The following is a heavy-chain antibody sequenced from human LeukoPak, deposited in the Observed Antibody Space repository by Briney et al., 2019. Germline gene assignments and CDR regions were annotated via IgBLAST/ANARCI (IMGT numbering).Heavy chain of an antibody. J-gene: IGHJ4*02. Sequence: GGSLRLSCAASGFTFSNFGMHWVRQAPGKGLEWVAFIRYDGTNKYYADSVKGRFTISRDDSKNTLYLQINSLRPEDTAVYYCAKENSGWYYFDYWGQGTLVTVSS. CDR3: AKENSGWYYFDY. D-gene: IGHD6-19*01. V-gene: IGHV3-30*02. CDR1: GFTFSNFG. CDR2: IRYDGTNK.